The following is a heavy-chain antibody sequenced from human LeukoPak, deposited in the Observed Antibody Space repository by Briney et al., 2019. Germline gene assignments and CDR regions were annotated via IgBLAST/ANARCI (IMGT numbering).Heavy chain of an antibody. CDR2: INWNGGST. V-gene: IGHV3-20*04. CDR1: GSTFDDYG. J-gene: IGHJ4*02. CDR3: ARGYCSGGSCYWSGAFFDY. D-gene: IGHD2-15*01. Sequence: GGSLRLSCAASGSTFDDYGMSWVRQAPGKGLEWVSGINWNGGSTGYADSVKGRFTISRDNAKNSLYLQMNSLRAEDTALYYCARGYCSGGSCYWSGAFFDYWGQGTLVTVSS.